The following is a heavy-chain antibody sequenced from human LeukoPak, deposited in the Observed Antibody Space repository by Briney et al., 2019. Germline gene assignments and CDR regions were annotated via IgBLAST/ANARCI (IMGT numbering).Heavy chain of an antibody. CDR1: GYTFTSYD. J-gene: IGHJ4*02. CDR3: ASYSGYAQ. D-gene: IGHD5-12*01. CDR2: MNPNSGNT. V-gene: IGHV1-8*03. Sequence: ASVKVSCKASGYTFTSYDVNWVRQATGQGLEWMGWMNPNSGNTGYAQKFQDRVTISRNTSITTAYMELSGLTSEDTAVYYCASYSGYAQWGQGTLVTVSS.